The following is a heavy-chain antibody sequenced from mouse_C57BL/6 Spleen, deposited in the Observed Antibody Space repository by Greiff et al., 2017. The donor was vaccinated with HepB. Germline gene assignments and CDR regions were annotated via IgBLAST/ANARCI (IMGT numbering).Heavy chain of an antibody. Sequence: ESGPGLVKPSQSLSLTCSVTGYSITSGYYWNWIRQFPGNKLEWMGYISYDGSNNYNPSLKNRISITRDTSKNQFFLKLNSVTTEDTATYYCARDRDGYYYFDYWGQGTTLTVSS. CDR2: ISYDGSN. CDR1: GYSITSGYY. J-gene: IGHJ2*01. D-gene: IGHD2-3*01. CDR3: ARDRDGYYYFDY. V-gene: IGHV3-6*01.